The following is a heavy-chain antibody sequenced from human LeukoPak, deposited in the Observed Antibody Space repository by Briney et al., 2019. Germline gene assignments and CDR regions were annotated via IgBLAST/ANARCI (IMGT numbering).Heavy chain of an antibody. CDR3: ARSGSGYLRYYFDS. CDR2: MYSSGST. CDR1: GGSISSSSYY. V-gene: IGHV4-39*07. J-gene: IGHJ4*02. Sequence: TSETLSLTCTVSGGSISSSSYYWGWIRQPPGKGLEWIGSMYSSGSTYYNPSLKSRVTISVDTAKNQFSLKLSSVTAADTAVYYCARSGSGYLRYYFDSWGQGTLVTVSS. D-gene: IGHD5-12*01.